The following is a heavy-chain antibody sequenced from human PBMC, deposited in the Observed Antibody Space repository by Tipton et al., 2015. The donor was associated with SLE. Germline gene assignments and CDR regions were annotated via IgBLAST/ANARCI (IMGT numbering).Heavy chain of an antibody. CDR2: INPSGGST. J-gene: IGHJ6*03. CDR1: GYTFTSYY. CDR3: AREREGGYMDV. Sequence: QLVQSGAEVKKPGASVKVSCKASGYTFTSYYMHWVRQAPGQGLEWMGIINPSGGSTSYAQKFQGRVTMTRDTSTSTVYMELSSLRSEDTAVDYCAREREGGYMDVWGKGTTVTVSS. D-gene: IGHD3-16*01. V-gene: IGHV1-46*01.